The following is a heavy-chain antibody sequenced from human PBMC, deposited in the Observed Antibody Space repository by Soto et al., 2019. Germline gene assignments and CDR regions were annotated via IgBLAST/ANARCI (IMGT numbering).Heavy chain of an antibody. CDR1: VGTFISYA. CDR2: ITPIFGTA. J-gene: IGHJ3*02. D-gene: IGHD5-18*01. V-gene: IGHV1-69*01. CDR3: ARDRLCGYSYGYYACDI. Sequence: QVELVQSGAEVQKPGSSVKVSCKASVGTFISYAISWVRQAPGQGIEWLGGITPIFGTANYEQKFQGRVTITAVESTMTSYIELSSLRYEDPDVYYCARDRLCGYSYGYYACDIWGQGTIVT.